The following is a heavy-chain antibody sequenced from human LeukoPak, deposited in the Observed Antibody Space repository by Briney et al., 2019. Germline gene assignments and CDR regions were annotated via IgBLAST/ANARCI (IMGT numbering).Heavy chain of an antibody. Sequence: GASVKVSCKASRYTFTTYAMHWVRQAPGQRLEWMGWINPGNGNTKYSQKFQGRVTITRDTSASTAYMELSSLRSDDTAVYYCARDHTAMVRVFDYWGQGTLVTVSS. J-gene: IGHJ4*02. CDR3: ARDHTAMVRVFDY. CDR2: INPGNGNT. D-gene: IGHD5-18*01. V-gene: IGHV1-3*01. CDR1: RYTFTTYA.